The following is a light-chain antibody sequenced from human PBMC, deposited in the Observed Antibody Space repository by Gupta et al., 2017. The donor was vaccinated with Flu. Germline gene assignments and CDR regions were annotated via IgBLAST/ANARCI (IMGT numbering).Light chain of an antibody. CDR1: QSVLYSSNNKNY. J-gene: IGKJ2*03. CDR2: WAS. CDR3: QQYYSTPYC. Sequence: DIVMTQSPDSLAVSLGERATINCKSSQSVLYSSNNKNYLAWYQQKPGQPPKLLIYWASTRESGVPDRFSGSGSGTDFTLTISSLQAEDVAVYYCQQYYSTPYCFGKGTKLEIK. V-gene: IGKV4-1*01.